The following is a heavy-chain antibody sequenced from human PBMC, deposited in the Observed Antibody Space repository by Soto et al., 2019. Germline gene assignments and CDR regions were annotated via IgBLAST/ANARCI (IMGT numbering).Heavy chain of an antibody. V-gene: IGHV1-69*01. CDR2: IIPIFGTA. Sequence: QVQLVQSGAEVKKPGSSVKVSCKASGGTFSSYAISWVRQAPGQGLEWMGGIIPIFGTANYAQKFQGRVKITADESTSTAYMELSSLRSEDTAVYYCARGGHCTNGVCSILDYWGQGTLVTVSS. CDR1: GGTFSSYA. D-gene: IGHD2-8*01. CDR3: ARGGHCTNGVCSILDY. J-gene: IGHJ4*02.